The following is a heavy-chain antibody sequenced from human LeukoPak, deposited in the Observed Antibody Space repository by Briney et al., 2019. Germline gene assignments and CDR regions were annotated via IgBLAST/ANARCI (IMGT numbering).Heavy chain of an antibody. V-gene: IGHV4-59*12. CDR2: IYYSGST. J-gene: IGHJ3*02. Sequence: PSETLSLTCTVSGGSISSYYWSWIRQPPGKGLEWIGYIYYSGSTNYNPSLKSRVTISVDTSKTQFSLKLSSVTAADTAVYYSARFVVRAFDIWGQGTMVTVSS. D-gene: IGHD2-21*01. CDR1: GGSISSYY. CDR3: ARFVVRAFDI.